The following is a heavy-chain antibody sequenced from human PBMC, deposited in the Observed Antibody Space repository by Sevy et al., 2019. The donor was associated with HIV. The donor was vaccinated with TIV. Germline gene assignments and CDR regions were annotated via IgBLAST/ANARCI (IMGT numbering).Heavy chain of an antibody. CDR3: VGADRPNQGDF. V-gene: IGHV3-53*01. J-gene: IGHJ4*02. D-gene: IGHD6-6*01. CDR2: IYSDGTT. CDR1: GFTVSRNF. Sequence: GGSLRLSCAASGFTVSRNFMSWIRQAPGKGLEWVSIIYSDGTTFYADSVKGRFTISRDNSRNTLYLQMNTLRAEDTAVYYCVGADRPNQGDFWGQGTLFTVSS.